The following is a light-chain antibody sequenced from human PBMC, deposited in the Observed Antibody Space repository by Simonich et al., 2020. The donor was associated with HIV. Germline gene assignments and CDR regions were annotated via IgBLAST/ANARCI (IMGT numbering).Light chain of an antibody. V-gene: IGKV4-1*01. CDR1: QSVLYSSNNKNY. Sequence: DIVMTQSPDSLAVSLGERATINCKSRQSVLYSSNNKNYLAWYQQKPGQPPKLLIYWASTRKSGVPDRFSGSGSGTDFTLTINSLQAEDVAVYYCQQYYSTPQTFGQGTKVEIK. J-gene: IGKJ1*01. CDR2: WAS. CDR3: QQYYSTPQT.